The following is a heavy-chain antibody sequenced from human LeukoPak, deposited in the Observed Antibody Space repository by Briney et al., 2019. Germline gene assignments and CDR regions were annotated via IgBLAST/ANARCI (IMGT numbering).Heavy chain of an antibody. V-gene: IGHV4-34*01. D-gene: IGHD1-26*01. CDR1: DGSFSGYY. CDR2: INHSGST. J-gene: IGHJ1*01. Sequence: PSETLSLTCAAYDGSFSGYYWSWIRQPPGKGLEWIGEINHSGSTNYNPSLKSRVTISVDTSKNQFSLKLSSVTAADTAVYYCAASGSYYSEYFQHWGQGTLVTVSS. CDR3: AASGSYYSEYFQH.